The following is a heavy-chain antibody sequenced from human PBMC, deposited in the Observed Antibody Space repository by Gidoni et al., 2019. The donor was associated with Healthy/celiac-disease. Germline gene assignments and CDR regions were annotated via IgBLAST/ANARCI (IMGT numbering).Heavy chain of an antibody. D-gene: IGHD6-13*01. CDR2: LYYSGST. J-gene: IGHJ4*02. V-gene: IGHV4-31*01. Sequence: QVQLQESAPGLVKPSQTLSLTCTVSGGSISSGGYYWRWIRQHPGKGLEWIGYLYYSGSTYYNPSHKSLVTISVDTSKNKFSLKLSSVTAADTAVYYCARGGGQQPPDYWGQGTLVTVSS. CDR3: ARGGGQQPPDY. CDR1: GGSISSGGYY.